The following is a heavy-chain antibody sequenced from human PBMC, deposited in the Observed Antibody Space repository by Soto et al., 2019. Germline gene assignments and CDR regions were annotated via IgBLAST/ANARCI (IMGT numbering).Heavy chain of an antibody. V-gene: IGHV1-3*01. CDR2: INAGNGNT. D-gene: IGHD3-10*01. CDR1: GYTFTSYG. CDR3: ARVISGSAVTLQH. Sequence: ASVKVSCKASGYTFTSYGISWVRQAPGQRLEWMGWINAGNGNTKYSQKFQGRVTITRDTSASTAYMELSSLRSEDTAVYYCARVISGSAVTLQHWGQGTLVTVSS. J-gene: IGHJ1*01.